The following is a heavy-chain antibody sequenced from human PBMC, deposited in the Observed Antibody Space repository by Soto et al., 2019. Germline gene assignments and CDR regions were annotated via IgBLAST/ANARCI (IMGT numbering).Heavy chain of an antibody. J-gene: IGHJ6*02. CDR2: IYWDDDK. Sequence: QITLKESGPTLMKPTQTLTLTCTFSGFSLSTSGVGVGWIRQPPRNALEWLALIYWDDDKRASPSLKSRLTTTNDNSKDQVVLTSTDMDPVDKATYYCAHKSPNYYIVMVVWGQGTTVTVSS. CDR3: AHKSPNYYIVMVV. V-gene: IGHV2-5*02. CDR1: GFSLSTSGVG.